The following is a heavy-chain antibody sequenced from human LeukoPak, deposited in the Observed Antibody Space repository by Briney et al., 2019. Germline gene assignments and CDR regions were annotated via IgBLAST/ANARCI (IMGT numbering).Heavy chain of an antibody. V-gene: IGHV1-46*01. Sequence: VASVKVSCKSSGYTFTSYYMYWVRQAPGQGPEWMGIINPSGGSTSYAQKFQGRVTMTRDTSTSTVYMELSSLRSEDTAVYYCARDSGMVRGTVDYWGQGTLVTVSS. CDR3: ARDSGMVRGTVDY. CDR1: GYTFTSYY. D-gene: IGHD3-10*01. J-gene: IGHJ4*02. CDR2: INPSGGST.